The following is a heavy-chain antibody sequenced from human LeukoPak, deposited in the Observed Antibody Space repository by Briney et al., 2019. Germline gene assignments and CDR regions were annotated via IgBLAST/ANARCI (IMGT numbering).Heavy chain of an antibody. V-gene: IGHV1-46*01. CDR1: GYTFTGYY. CDR3: AREGYCGGGTCHSGAHFQH. CDR2: INLSGGQT. J-gene: IGHJ1*01. Sequence: EASVKVSCKASGYTFTGYYMHWLRQAPGQGLEWMGIINLSGGQTTYAQNFQGRVTMTRDMSTNTVYMELSSLRSADTAVYYCAREGYCGGGTCHSGAHFQHWGQGTLVTVSS. D-gene: IGHD2-15*01.